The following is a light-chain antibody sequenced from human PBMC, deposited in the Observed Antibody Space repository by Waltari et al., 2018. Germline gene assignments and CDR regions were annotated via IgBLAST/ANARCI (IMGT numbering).Light chain of an antibody. CDR1: SSDVGNYNY. J-gene: IGLJ1*01. Sequence: QSALTQPRSVSGSPGQSVTISCTGTSSDVGNYNYVSWYQQHPGKAPKVIIYDVYKRPSGFPDRFSGSKSGNTASLTISGLQAEDGADYYCCSYADTSTYVFGTGTQVLVL. CDR3: CSYADTSTYV. V-gene: IGLV2-11*01. CDR2: DVY.